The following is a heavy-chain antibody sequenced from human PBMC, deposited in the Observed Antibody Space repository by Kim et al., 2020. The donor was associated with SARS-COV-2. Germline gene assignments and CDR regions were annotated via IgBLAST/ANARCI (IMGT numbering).Heavy chain of an antibody. CDR2: ISFSGTYI. CDR1: RFTFPTYN. V-gene: IGHV3-21*01. CDR3: ARFDGNGLDV. Sequence: GGSLRLSCVASRFTFPTYNMNWVRQAPGKGLEWVSSISFSGTYIYYADSVRGRFTISRDNAKDSLSLQMNSLRAEDTGVYYCARFDGNGLDVWGQGTSV. D-gene: IGHD1-1*01. J-gene: IGHJ6*02.